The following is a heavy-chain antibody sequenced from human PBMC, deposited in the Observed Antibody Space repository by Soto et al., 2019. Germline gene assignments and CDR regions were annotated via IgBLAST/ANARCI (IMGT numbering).Heavy chain of an antibody. V-gene: IGHV1-69*13. CDR1: GGTFSSYA. CDR3: AREGIDSTPPDYYDSSGYSYFDY. D-gene: IGHD3-22*01. CDR2: IIPIFGTA. J-gene: IGHJ4*02. Sequence: GASVKVSCKASGGTFSSYAISWVRQAPGQGLEWMGGIIPIFGTANYAQKFQGRVTITADESTSTAYMELSSLRSEDTAVYYCAREGIDSTPPDYYDSSGYSYFDYWGQGTLVTVSS.